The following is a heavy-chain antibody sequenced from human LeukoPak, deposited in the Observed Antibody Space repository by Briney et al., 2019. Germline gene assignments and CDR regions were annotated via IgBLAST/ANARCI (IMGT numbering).Heavy chain of an antibody. V-gene: IGHV3-30*18. D-gene: IGHD2-2*01. J-gene: IGHJ6*02. CDR2: ISYDGSNK. Sequence: GGSLRLSCAASGFTFSSYGMHWVRQAPGKGLEWVAVISYDGSNKYYADSVKGRFTISRDNSKNTLYLQMNSLRAEDTAVYYCAKDPPYCSSTSCSLYYYYGMDVWGQGTTVTVSS. CDR1: GFTFSSYG. CDR3: AKDPPYCSSTSCSLYYYYGMDV.